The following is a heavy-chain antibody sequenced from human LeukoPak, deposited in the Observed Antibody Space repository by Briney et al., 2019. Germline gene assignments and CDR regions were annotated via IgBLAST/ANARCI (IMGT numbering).Heavy chain of an antibody. D-gene: IGHD3-10*01. CDR3: ARDGYYGSGTYYHYYGMDV. CDR2: ISSSSSYI. CDR1: GFTFSRNS. J-gene: IGHJ6*02. Sequence: GGSLRLSCAASGFTFSRNSMNWVRQAPGKGLKWVSSISSSSSYIYYADSVKGRFTISRDNAKNSLYLQMNSLRAEDTAVYYCARDGYYGSGTYYHYYGMDVWGQGTTVTVSS. V-gene: IGHV3-21*01.